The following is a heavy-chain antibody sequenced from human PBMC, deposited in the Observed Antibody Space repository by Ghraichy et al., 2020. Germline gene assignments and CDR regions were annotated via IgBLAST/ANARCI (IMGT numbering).Heavy chain of an antibody. V-gene: IGHV1-18*01. CDR1: GYTFTSYG. CDR2: ISAYNGNT. CDR3: ARASSGSSMVTAEDY. D-gene: IGHD6-13*01. J-gene: IGHJ4*02. Sequence: ASVKVSCKASGYTFTSYGISWVRQAPGQGLEWMGWISAYNGNTNYAQKLQGRVTMTTDTSTSTAYMELRSLRSDDTAVYYCARASSGSSMVTAEDYWGQGTLVTVSS.